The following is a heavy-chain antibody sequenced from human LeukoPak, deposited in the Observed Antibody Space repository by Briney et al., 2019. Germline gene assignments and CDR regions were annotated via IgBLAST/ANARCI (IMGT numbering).Heavy chain of an antibody. CDR1: GYTFTGYC. CDR3: ARGIAAAGTSDYFDY. D-gene: IGHD6-13*01. Sequence: ASVKVSCKASGYTFTGYCMHWVRQAPGQGLEWMGWINPNSGGTNYAQKFQGRVTMTRDTSISTAYMELSRLRSDDTAVYYCARGIAAAGTSDYFDYWGQGTLVTVSS. CDR2: INPNSGGT. V-gene: IGHV1-2*02. J-gene: IGHJ4*02.